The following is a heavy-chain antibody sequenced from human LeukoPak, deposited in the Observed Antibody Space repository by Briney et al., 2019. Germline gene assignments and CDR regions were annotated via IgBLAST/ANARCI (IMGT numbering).Heavy chain of an antibody. Sequence: LRLSCAASGFTFDDYAMHWVRQAPGKGLEWVSGISWNSGSIGYADSVKGRFTISRDNAKNSLYLQMNSLRAEDTALHYCAKSPVASWSFDYWGQGTLVTVSS. CDR2: ISWNSGSI. CDR1: GFTFDDYA. D-gene: IGHD6-13*01. V-gene: IGHV3-9*01. J-gene: IGHJ4*02. CDR3: AKSPVASWSFDY.